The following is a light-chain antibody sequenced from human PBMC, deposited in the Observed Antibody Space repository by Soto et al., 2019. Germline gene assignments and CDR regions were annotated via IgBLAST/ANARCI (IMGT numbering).Light chain of an antibody. Sequence: EIVLTQSPGTLSLSAGERATLSCRASQSVSSSYLAWYQQKPGQAPRLLIYGASSRATGIPDRFSGSGSGTDFTLTISSLEPEDFAVYYCQQRSNWPPGTFGQGTKVDIK. CDR1: QSVSSSY. J-gene: IGKJ1*01. CDR2: GAS. V-gene: IGKV3D-20*02. CDR3: QQRSNWPPGT.